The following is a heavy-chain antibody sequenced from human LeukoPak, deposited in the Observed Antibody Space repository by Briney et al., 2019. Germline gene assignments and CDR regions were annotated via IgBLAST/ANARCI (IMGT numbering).Heavy chain of an antibody. D-gene: IGHD6-13*01. J-gene: IGHJ4*02. V-gene: IGHV3-21*06. Sequence: GGSLRLSCAASGFTFSTYSMNWVRQAPGKGLEWVSSISSNSRYIYYADSMRGRFTISRDNAKNSLYLQMNSLKPEDTAVYYCARVAEAAAFDSWGQGTLVTVSS. CDR3: ARVAEAAAFDS. CDR1: GFTFSTYS. CDR2: ISSNSRYI.